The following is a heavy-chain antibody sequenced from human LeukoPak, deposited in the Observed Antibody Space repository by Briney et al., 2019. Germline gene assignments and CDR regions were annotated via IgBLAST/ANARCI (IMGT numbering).Heavy chain of an antibody. D-gene: IGHD6-13*01. CDR1: GFTFSGYS. Sequence: GGSLRLSCAASGFTFSGYSMNWVRQAPGKGLEWVSAISGSGGSTYYADSVKGRFTISRDNSKNTLYLQMNSLRAEDTAVYYCAKISLAAAPVDYWGQGTLVTVSS. V-gene: IGHV3-23*01. J-gene: IGHJ4*02. CDR3: AKISLAAAPVDY. CDR2: ISGSGGST.